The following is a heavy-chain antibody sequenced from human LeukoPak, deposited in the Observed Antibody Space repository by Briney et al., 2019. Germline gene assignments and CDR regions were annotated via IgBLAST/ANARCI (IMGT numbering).Heavy chain of an antibody. CDR2: ISDNEEVP. CDR1: GFNFNYYA. J-gene: IGHJ4*02. CDR3: ARHDSFIPY. D-gene: IGHD5-18*01. Sequence: GGSLRLSCAASGFNFNYYAMSWVRQAPEKGLEGVSGISDNEEVPYYTDSVKGRFNISRDNAKNTVYLQLNNLRADDTAVYFGARHDSFIPYWGQGTLVSVSS. V-gene: IGHV3-23*01.